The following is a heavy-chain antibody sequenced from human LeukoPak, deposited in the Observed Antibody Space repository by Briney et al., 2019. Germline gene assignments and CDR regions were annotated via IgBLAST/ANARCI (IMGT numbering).Heavy chain of an antibody. V-gene: IGHV3-66*01. Sequence: GGSLRLSCEVSGFTVSDYYMTWVRQAPGEGLEWVSVVYAGGGGTHFAASVRDRFSMSRDNSKNTVYLQMDSLKDEDTAVYYCARVGRDHFDYWGQGSLVTVSS. J-gene: IGHJ4*02. CDR3: ARVGRDHFDY. CDR2: VYAGGGGT. CDR1: GFTVSDYY. D-gene: IGHD2-21*01.